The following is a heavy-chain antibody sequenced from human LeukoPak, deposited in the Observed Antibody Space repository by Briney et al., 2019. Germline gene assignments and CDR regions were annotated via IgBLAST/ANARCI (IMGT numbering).Heavy chain of an antibody. CDR3: VKDTRMYKVSGGVDVFDF. J-gene: IGHJ4*02. CDR2: ISFDGNNK. Sequence: PGGSLRLSCTASGFIFSRYAMHWVRQAPGKGLEWVAVISFDGNNKYYADSVKGRFTISRDNSKNKMYLQMNSLRSEDTAVYNCVKDTRMYKVSGGVDVFDFWGQGTLVTVSS. CDR1: GFIFSRYA. V-gene: IGHV3-30-3*01. D-gene: IGHD3-22*01.